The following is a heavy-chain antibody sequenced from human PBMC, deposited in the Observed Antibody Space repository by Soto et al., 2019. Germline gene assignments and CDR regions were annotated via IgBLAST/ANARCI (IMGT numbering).Heavy chain of an antibody. CDR3: ARADCSSNSCYFYYGMDV. CDR1: GYTLTTYA. CDR2: INGGNGNT. Sequence: ASVKVSCKASGYTLTTYAMHCVLQSPLRGREWMGWINGGNGNTKYSQRFQGRVTITRDTSASTDYMELSSLTSEDTAVYYCARADCSSNSCYFYYGMDVWGQGTTVTVSS. V-gene: IGHV1-3*01. D-gene: IGHD2-2*01. J-gene: IGHJ6*02.